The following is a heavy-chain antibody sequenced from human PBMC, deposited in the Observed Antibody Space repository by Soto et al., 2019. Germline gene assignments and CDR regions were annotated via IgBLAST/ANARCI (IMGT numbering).Heavy chain of an antibody. Sequence: ASVKVSCKASGGTFSSYTISWVRQAPGQGLEWMGRIIPILGIANYAQKFQGRVTITADKSTSTAYMELSSLRSEDTAVYYCARAGHCSGGSCYDSFWGQGTLVTVSS. CDR1: GGTFSSYT. CDR3: ARAGHCSGGSCYDSF. CDR2: IIPILGIA. V-gene: IGHV1-69*02. J-gene: IGHJ4*02. D-gene: IGHD2-15*01.